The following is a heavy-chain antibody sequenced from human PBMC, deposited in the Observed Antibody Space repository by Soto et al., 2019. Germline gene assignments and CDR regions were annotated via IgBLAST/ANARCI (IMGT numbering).Heavy chain of an antibody. J-gene: IGHJ4*02. CDR3: ARTQGRYFDY. CDR2: ISGSGGST. V-gene: IGHV3-23*01. Sequence: EVQLLESGGGLVQPGGSLRLSCAASGFTFSSYAMSWVRQAPGKGLEWVSTISGSGGSTYYADSVKGRFTISRDNSKNTLYLQKNSLRAEDKAVYYCARTQGRYFDYWGQGTLVTVSS. CDR1: GFTFSSYA.